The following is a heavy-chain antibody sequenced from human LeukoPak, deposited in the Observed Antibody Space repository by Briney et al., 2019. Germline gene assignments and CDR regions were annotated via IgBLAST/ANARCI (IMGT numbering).Heavy chain of an antibody. J-gene: IGHJ4*02. D-gene: IGHD3-3*01. CDR2: ISYDGSNK. CDR1: GFTFSSYA. Sequence: GGSLRLSCAASGFTFSSYAMHWVRQAPGKGLEWVAVISYDGSNKYYADSVKGRFTISRDNSKNTLYLQMNSLRAEDTAVYYCAKDEARFLEWLPLTYFDYWGQGTLVTVSS. V-gene: IGHV3-30-3*01. CDR3: AKDEARFLEWLPLTYFDY.